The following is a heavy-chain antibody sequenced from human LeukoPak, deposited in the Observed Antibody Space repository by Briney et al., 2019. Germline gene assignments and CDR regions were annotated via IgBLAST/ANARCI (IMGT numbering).Heavy chain of an antibody. Sequence: GGSLRLSCAASGFTFSNYVMSWVRQAPGKGLELVSALSSAGGPHYADSVKGRFIISRENSGNTLYLQMNSLRGEDSATYYCARQLGYCSDGTFYFDHWGQGTLATVSS. D-gene: IGHD2-15*01. V-gene: IGHV3-23*01. CDR1: GFTFSNYV. CDR2: LSSAGGP. CDR3: ARQLGYCSDGTFYFDH. J-gene: IGHJ4*02.